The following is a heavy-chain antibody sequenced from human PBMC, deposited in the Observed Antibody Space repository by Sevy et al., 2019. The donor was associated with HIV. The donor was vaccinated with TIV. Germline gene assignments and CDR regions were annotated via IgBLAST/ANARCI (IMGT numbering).Heavy chain of an antibody. CDR3: TRWKAAQSIFDY. CDR1: GFTFGDYC. J-gene: IGHJ4*02. Sequence: GSLRLSCTASGFTFGDYCMSWVRQAPGKGLEWVAFLKSDVYGGTVDHAGSVRGRFVISRDDSKTIAYLQMNDLKTADTAVYYCTRWKAAQSIFDYWGQGALVTVSS. D-gene: IGHD6-13*01. CDR2: LKSDVYGGTV. V-gene: IGHV3-49*04.